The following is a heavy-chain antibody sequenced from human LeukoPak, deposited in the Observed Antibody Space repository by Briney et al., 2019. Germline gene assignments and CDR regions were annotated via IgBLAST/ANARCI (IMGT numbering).Heavy chain of an antibody. Sequence: GGSLRLSCAASGFTFSIYSMNWVRQAPGKGLEWVSSISSSSSYIYYADSVKGRFTISRDNAKNSLYLQMNSLRAEDTAVYYCARDQTPFYYDSSGFAYWGQGTLVTVSS. V-gene: IGHV3-21*01. J-gene: IGHJ4*02. CDR1: GFTFSIYS. CDR3: ARDQTPFYYDSSGFAY. D-gene: IGHD3-22*01. CDR2: ISSSSSYI.